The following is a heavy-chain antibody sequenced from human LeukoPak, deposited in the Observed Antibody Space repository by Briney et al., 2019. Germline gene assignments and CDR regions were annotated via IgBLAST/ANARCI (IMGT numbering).Heavy chain of an antibody. V-gene: IGHV3-9*01. CDR2: ISWNSGSI. Sequence: GGSLRLSCAASGFTFDDYAMHWVRQAPGKGPEGVSGISWNSGSIGYADSVKGRFTISRDNAKNSLYLQMNSLRAEDTALYYCAKEGRSAGPFDYWGQGTLVTVSS. CDR1: GFTFDDYA. CDR3: AKEGRSAGPFDY. J-gene: IGHJ4*02. D-gene: IGHD2-15*01.